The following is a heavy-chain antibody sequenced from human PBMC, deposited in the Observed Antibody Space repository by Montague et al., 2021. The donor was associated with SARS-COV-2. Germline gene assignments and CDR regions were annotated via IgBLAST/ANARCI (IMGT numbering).Heavy chain of an antibody. Sequence: TLSLTRTVSIGSISSGSYYWSWIRQLAGKGLEWIGRIYTSGSTNYNPSLKSRVTISVDTSKNQFSLKLSSVTAADTAVYYCARDGYSSGWNGLHWFDPWGQGTLVTVSS. J-gene: IGHJ5*02. CDR1: IGSISSGSYY. D-gene: IGHD6-25*01. CDR3: ARDGYSSGWNGLHWFDP. CDR2: IYTSGST. V-gene: IGHV4-61*02.